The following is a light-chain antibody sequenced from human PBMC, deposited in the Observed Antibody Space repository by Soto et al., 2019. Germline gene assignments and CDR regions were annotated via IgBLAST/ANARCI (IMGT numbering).Light chain of an antibody. J-gene: IGKJ3*01. CDR1: QSVSSSY. CDR3: QQLNSYGFT. Sequence: EIVLTQSPGTLSLSPGERATLSCRASQSVSSSYLAWYQQKPGQAPRLLIYGASSRATGIPDRFSGSGSGTDFTLTISRLEPEDFAVYYCQQLNSYGFTFGPGTKVDIK. V-gene: IGKV3-20*01. CDR2: GAS.